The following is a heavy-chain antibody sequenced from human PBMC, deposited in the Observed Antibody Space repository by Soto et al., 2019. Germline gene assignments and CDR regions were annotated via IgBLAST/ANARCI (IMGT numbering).Heavy chain of an antibody. J-gene: IGHJ5*02. Sequence: GGSLRLSCAASGFTFSSYGMHWVRQAPGKGLEWVAVISYDGSNKYYADSVKGRFTISRDNSKNTLYLQMNSLRAEDTAVYYCAKDFGGFLEWLLMTWGQGTLVTV. CDR2: ISYDGSNK. D-gene: IGHD3-3*01. CDR1: GFTFSSYG. CDR3: AKDFGGFLEWLLMT. V-gene: IGHV3-30*18.